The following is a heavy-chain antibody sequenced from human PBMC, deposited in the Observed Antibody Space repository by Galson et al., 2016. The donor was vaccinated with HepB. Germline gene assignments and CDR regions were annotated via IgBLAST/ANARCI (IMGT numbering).Heavy chain of an antibody. CDR2: ISSSGAST. J-gene: IGHJ4*02. V-gene: IGHV3-23*01. D-gene: IGHD1-26*01. CDR3: ATRPQAQGEPLPSAMRCFDF. Sequence: SLRLSCAASGFTFSHYAMSWVRQAPGKGLELVSGISSSGASTYYADSAEARFTMSRDTSKNTLYPQMNSLRAEDTAVYYCATRPQAQGEPLPSAMRCFDFWGQGTLVTVSS. CDR1: GFTFSHYA.